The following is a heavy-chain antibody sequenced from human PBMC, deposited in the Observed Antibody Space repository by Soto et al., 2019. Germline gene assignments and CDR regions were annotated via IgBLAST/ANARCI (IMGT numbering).Heavy chain of an antibody. CDR3: ARHPKLAQGRFLEWFFDY. V-gene: IGHV4-39*01. Sequence: QLQLQESGPGLVKPSETLSLTCTVSGGSISSSSYYWGWIRQPPGKGLEWIGSIYYSGSTYYNPSLKNRVTISVDTSKNQLSLKLTSVTAADTAVYYCARHPKLAQGRFLEWFFDYWGQGTLVTVSS. J-gene: IGHJ4*02. D-gene: IGHD3-3*01. CDR1: GGSISSSSYY. CDR2: IYYSGST.